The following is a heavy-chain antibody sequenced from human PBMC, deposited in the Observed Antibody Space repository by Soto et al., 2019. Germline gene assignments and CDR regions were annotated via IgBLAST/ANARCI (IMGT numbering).Heavy chain of an antibody. V-gene: IGHV4-39*06. D-gene: IGHD2-2*01. CDR1: GASSRSSTYQ. CDR3: ARVQHWGYCSSTSCLDY. J-gene: IGHJ4*02. Sequence: SETLSLTCTVSGASSRSSTYQWGWIRQPPGRGLEWIGSAYYSESTSYTPSLKSRVTISVDTSKNQFPLKLSSVTAADTAVYYCARVQHWGYCSSTSCLDYWGQGTLVTVSS. CDR2: AYYSEST.